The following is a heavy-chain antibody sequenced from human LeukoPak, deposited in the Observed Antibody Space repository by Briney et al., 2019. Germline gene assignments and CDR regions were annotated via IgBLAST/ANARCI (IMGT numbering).Heavy chain of an antibody. D-gene: IGHD1-26*01. CDR3: AKDVGKWESLHFFDY. CDR2: ISGSGAST. J-gene: IGHJ4*02. Sequence: PGGSLRLSCVGSGFTFSNYAMTWVRQAPGKGLEWISGISGSGASTYYADSVKGRFTISRDDSRNTLYLQMNSLRGDDTAVYYCAKDVGKWESLHFFDYWGQGTLVTVSS. V-gene: IGHV3-23*01. CDR1: GFTFSNYA.